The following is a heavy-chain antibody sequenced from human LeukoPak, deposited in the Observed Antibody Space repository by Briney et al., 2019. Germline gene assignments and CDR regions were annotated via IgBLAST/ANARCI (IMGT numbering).Heavy chain of an antibody. CDR2: ISSGGTYI. D-gene: IGHD6-6*01. J-gene: IGHJ6*02. Sequence: GGSLRPSCATSGFTFGIYTMNWVRQAPGKGLEWVSCISSGGTYIYNADSVKGRFTISRDNAKNSLYLQMNNLRAEDTAVYYCAREEDSSTIRSSHGMDVWGQGTTVTVSS. V-gene: IGHV3-21*01. CDR1: GFTFGIYT. CDR3: AREEDSSTIRSSHGMDV.